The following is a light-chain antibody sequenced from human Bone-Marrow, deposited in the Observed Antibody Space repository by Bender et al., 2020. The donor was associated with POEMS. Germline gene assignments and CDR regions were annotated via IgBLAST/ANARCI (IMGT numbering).Light chain of an antibody. V-gene: IGLV2-23*02. CDR2: EVT. CDR3: CSYSGSGTFRLV. Sequence: QSALTQPASVSGSPGQSITISCTGSSSDVGGYNYVSWYQQHPGKAPKVMIYEVTKRPSGVSNRFSGSKSGNTASLTISGLQGEDEADYYCCSYSGSGTFRLVFGGGTKLTVL. CDR1: SSDVGGYNY. J-gene: IGLJ3*02.